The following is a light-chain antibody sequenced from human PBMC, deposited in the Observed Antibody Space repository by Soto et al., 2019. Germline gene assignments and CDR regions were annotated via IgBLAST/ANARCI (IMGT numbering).Light chain of an antibody. CDR1: KNYIGVYAF. CDR3: KSYAGRNTYV. V-gene: IGLV2-8*01. Sequence: HSVLTQPASAFGSPGQSVTISCTGTKNYIGVYAFVSWYQHHPGKAPRLIIYEVVQRPSGVPDRFSGYKSGNTASLTVSGLQAADEADYFCKSYAGRNTYVFGSGTKVTVL. J-gene: IGLJ1*01. CDR2: EVV.